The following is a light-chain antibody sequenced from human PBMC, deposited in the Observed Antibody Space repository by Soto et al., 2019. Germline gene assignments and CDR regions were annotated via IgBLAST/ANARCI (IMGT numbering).Light chain of an antibody. CDR2: GLS. CDR1: QSVTCNY. Sequence: DIVLTQSPGTLSLSPRESAALSCRASQSVTCNYVAWSQQKRGQAPRLLIYGLSSRAAGIPDRVSGSESGTDFALSITGLDPEDAANYYFQQYSNSPSTFGQGTRVEI. J-gene: IGKJ1*01. CDR3: QQYSNSPST. V-gene: IGKV3-20*01.